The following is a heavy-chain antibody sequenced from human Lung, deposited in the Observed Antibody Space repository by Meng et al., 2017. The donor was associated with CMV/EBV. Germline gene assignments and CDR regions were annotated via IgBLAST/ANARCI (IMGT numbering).Heavy chain of an antibody. CDR2: IYYSGST. V-gene: IGHV4-61*01. D-gene: IGHD3-16*02. CDR1: GSVRSGSYY. Sequence: GSVRSGSYYWSWIRQPPGKGLEWIGYIYYSGSTNYNPSLKSRVTISVDTSKNQFSLKLSSVTAADTAVYYCARVMITFGGVIDHFDYWGQGTLVTVSS. CDR3: ARVMITFGGVIDHFDY. J-gene: IGHJ4*02.